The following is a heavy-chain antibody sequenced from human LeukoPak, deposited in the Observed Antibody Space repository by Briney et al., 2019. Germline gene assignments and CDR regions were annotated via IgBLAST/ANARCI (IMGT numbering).Heavy chain of an antibody. CDR3: ARPHGSGSYYGDAFDI. Sequence: GASLQISCKGSGSSFPSYWIGWLRQLPGKGLEWMGIIYPGGSDTRYSPSFQGQVIISADKSISTAYLQWSSLKASDTAMNYCARPHGSGSYYGDAFDIWGQGTMVTVSS. CDR2: IYPGGSDT. D-gene: IGHD3-10*01. J-gene: IGHJ3*02. CDR1: GSSFPSYW. V-gene: IGHV5-51*01.